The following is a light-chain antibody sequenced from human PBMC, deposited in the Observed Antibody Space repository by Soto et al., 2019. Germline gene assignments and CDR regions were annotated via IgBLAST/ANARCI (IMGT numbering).Light chain of an antibody. CDR2: DVS. Sequence: LTQPASVSGSPGQSITISCTGTSSDVGGYNYVSWYQQHPGKAPKLMIYDVSNRPSGVSNRFSGSKSGNTASLTISGLQAEDEADYYCSSYTSSNTLVFGTGTKVTV. J-gene: IGLJ1*01. CDR3: SSYTSSNTLV. V-gene: IGLV2-14*01. CDR1: SSDVGGYNY.